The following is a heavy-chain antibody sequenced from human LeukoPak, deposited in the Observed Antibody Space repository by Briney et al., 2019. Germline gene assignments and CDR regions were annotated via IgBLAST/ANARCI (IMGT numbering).Heavy chain of an antibody. D-gene: IGHD5-18*01. CDR2: ITSSGSTI. V-gene: IGHV3-48*04. CDR3: ARENSDTAYQYYYMDV. CDR1: GFTFSTYS. J-gene: IGHJ6*03. Sequence: QPGGSLRLSCAASGFTFSTYSMNWVRQAPGKGLEWVSYITSSGSTIQYADSVKGRFTISRDNAKNSLYLQMNNLRAEDTAVYYCARENSDTAYQYYYMDVWGKGTTVTISS.